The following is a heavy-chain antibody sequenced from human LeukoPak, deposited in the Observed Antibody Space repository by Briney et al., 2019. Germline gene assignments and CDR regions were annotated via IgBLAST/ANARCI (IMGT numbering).Heavy chain of an antibody. V-gene: IGHV1-8*01. Sequence: ASVKVSCKASGYTFTSYDINWVRQATGQGLEWMGWMNPNSGNTGYAQKFQGRVTMTRNTSISTAYMELSSPRSEDTAVYYCARVSSSWYWALNYWGQGTLVTVSS. D-gene: IGHD6-13*01. J-gene: IGHJ4*02. CDR1: GYTFTSYD. CDR2: MNPNSGNT. CDR3: ARVSSSWYWALNY.